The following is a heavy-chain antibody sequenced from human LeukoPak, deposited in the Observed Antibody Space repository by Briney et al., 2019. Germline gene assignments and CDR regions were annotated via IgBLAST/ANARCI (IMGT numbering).Heavy chain of an antibody. D-gene: IGHD2-21*02. CDR1: GFTFGDYA. CDR2: IRSKAYGGTT. J-gene: IGHJ4*02. Sequence: SGGSLRLSCTASGFTFGDYAMSWFRQAPGKGLEWVGFIRSKAYGGTTECAASVKGRFTISRDDSKSIAYLQMNSLKTVDTAVYYCTRGGEGRAYCGGDCYFDYWGQGTLVTVSS. CDR3: TRGGEGRAYCGGDCYFDY. V-gene: IGHV3-49*03.